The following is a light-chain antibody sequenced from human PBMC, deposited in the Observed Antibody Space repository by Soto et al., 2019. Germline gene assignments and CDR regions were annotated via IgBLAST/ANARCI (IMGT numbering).Light chain of an antibody. CDR3: QQRSNWPLT. Sequence: IVLTLSPATLSFSPGDRATLSCRASQSVSSSLGWYQQKPGQAPRLLIYDTSNRATGIPARFSGSGSGTDFTLTISSLEPEDFAVYYCQQRSNWPLTFGGGTKVEIK. V-gene: IGKV3-11*01. J-gene: IGKJ4*01. CDR2: DTS. CDR1: QSVSSS.